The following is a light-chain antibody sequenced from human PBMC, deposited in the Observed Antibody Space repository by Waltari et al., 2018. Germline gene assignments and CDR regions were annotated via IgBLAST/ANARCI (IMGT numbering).Light chain of an antibody. J-gene: IGKJ4*01. CDR1: QSVSSY. CDR2: DAS. V-gene: IGKV3-11*01. CDR3: QQRSNWPPSWT. Sequence: DIVLTHSPATLSLSHGASPTLSSRASQSVSSYSAWYQQKPRQAPRLLIHDASNRATGIPASFSGSGSGTDFTLTISSRVPEDFAVYYCQQRSNWPPSWTFGGGTKVEIK.